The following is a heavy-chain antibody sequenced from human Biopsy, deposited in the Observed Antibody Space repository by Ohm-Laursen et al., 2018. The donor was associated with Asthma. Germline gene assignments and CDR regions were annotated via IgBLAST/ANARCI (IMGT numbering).Heavy chain of an antibody. J-gene: IGHJ4*02. D-gene: IGHD5-12*01. CDR3: ASPVNRAFDGYEWAAVFDY. V-gene: IGHV4-39*01. Sequence: PPGTLSLTCIVSGASIRGSGSYWAWIRQAPGKGPEWIGTTHYSGSTFYKPSLRSRVTMSLDTSTNQFSLRLRSVTATDTAVYYCASPVNRAFDGYEWAAVFDYWGQGILVTVSS. CDR2: THYSGST. CDR1: GASIRGSGSY.